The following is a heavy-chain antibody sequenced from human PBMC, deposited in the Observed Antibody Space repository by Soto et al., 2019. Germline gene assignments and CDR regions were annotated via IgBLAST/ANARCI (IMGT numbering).Heavy chain of an antibody. Sequence: QVQLVQSGAEVKKPGSSVKVSCKASGGTFSSYTISWVRQAPGQGLEWMGRIIPILGIANYAQKFQGRVTMXXXKXXSPAYMGLGSLRSEDTSVYYCALVYCSSTSCYRDYWGQGTLVTVSS. CDR1: GGTFSSYT. D-gene: IGHD2-2*02. J-gene: IGHJ4*02. CDR2: IIPILGIA. CDR3: ALVYCSSTSCYRDY. V-gene: IGHV1-69*02.